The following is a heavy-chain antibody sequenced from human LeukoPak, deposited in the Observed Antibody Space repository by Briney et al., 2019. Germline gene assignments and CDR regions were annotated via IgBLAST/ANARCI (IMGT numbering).Heavy chain of an antibody. CDR2: IRYDGNDK. D-gene: IGHD6-6*01. CDR3: ARGRYSSSMDV. J-gene: IGHJ6*03. V-gene: IGHV3-30*02. Sequence: GGSLRLSCAASGFTFNYYGMHWVRQAPGKGLEWVAFIRYDGNDKYYAESVKGRFTISRDNSKNTLYLQMNSLRAEDTAVYYCARGRYSSSMDVWGKGTTVTVSS. CDR1: GFTFNYYG.